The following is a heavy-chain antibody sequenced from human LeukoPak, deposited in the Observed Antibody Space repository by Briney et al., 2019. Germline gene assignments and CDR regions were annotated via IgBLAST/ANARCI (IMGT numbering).Heavy chain of an antibody. J-gene: IGHJ5*02. D-gene: IGHD3-3*01. Sequence: GRSLRLSCAASGFTFSSYGMHWVRQAPGKGLEWVAVIWYDGSNKYYADSVKGRFTISRDNSKNTLYLQMNSLRAEDTAVYYCARGPGYYDFWSGPTGFDPWGQGTLVTVSS. CDR1: GFTFSSYG. V-gene: IGHV3-33*01. CDR2: IWYDGSNK. CDR3: ARGPGYYDFWSGPTGFDP.